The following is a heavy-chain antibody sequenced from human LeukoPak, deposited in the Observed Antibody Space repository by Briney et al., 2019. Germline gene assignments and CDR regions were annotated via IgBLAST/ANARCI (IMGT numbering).Heavy chain of an antibody. CDR2: IYYSGST. CDR3: ARSPYYDYVWGRRLTFDY. Sequence: PSETLSLTCTVSGGSISSYYWSWIRQPPGKGLEWIGYIYYSGSTNYNPSLKSRVTISVDTSKNQFSLKLSSVTAADTAVYYCARSPYYDYVWGRRLTFDYWGQGTLVTVSS. J-gene: IGHJ4*02. V-gene: IGHV4-59*12. CDR1: GGSISSYY. D-gene: IGHD3-16*01.